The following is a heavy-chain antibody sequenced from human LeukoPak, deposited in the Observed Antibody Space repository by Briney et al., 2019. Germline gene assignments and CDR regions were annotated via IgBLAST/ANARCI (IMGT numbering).Heavy chain of an antibody. CDR3: AREFYDVVSGSYSLDMDV. Sequence: GASVKVSCKASGYIFTRYGISWVRQAPGQGLEWLGWISPHKGNTNYGQKVQGRVTMTTDTSTSTAYMELRSLRSDDTAVYYCAREFYDVVSGSYSLDMDVWGQGITVTVSS. D-gene: IGHD3-3*01. J-gene: IGHJ6*02. CDR1: GYIFTRYG. V-gene: IGHV1-18*01. CDR2: ISPHKGNT.